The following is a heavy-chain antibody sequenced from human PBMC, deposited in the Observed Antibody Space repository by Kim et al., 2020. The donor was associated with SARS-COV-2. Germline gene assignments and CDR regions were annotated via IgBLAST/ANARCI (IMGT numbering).Heavy chain of an antibody. CDR3: ARYGSGSYPRFDS. D-gene: IGHD3-10*01. Sequence: YTPFFRRRVTISVDTSKNQFSLNLTSVTAAYTALYYCARYGSGSYPRFDSWGQGTLVTVSS. J-gene: IGHJ4*02. V-gene: IGHV4-59*01.